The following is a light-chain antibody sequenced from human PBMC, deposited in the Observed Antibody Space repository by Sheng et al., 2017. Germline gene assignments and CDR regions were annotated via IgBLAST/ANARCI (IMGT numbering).Light chain of an antibody. Sequence: EVVLTQSPDTLSLYPGERATLSCRASQSISSRNLAWYQQKPGQAPRLLIYGASSRATGIPDRFSGSGSGTDFSLTVSRLEPEDFAVYFCQQYSSSPRTFGGGT. J-gene: IGKJ4*01. V-gene: IGKV3-20*01. CDR1: QSISSRN. CDR2: GAS. CDR3: QQYSSSPRT.